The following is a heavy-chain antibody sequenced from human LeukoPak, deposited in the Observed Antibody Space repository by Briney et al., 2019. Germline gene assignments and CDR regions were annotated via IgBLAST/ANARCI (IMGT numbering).Heavy chain of an antibody. V-gene: IGHV3-33*01. J-gene: IGHJ4*02. CDR3: ARDDYGTTVY. CDR1: GFTFSSYG. D-gene: IGHD4-17*01. Sequence: SGGSLRLSCAASGFTFSSYGMHWVRQAPGKGLEWVAVIWYDGSNKYYADSVKGRFTISRDNSKNTLYLKMNSRNAEDTVVYYWARDDYGTTVYGGGGTL. CDR2: IWYDGSNK.